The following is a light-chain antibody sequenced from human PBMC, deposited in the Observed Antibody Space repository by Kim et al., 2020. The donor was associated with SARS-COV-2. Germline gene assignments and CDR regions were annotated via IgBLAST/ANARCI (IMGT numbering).Light chain of an antibody. Sequence: SSELTQDPAVSVALGQTVRITCQGDSLRNYFPSWYQQMPGQAPVLVFYGKNNRPSGIPGRFSGSSSGNTASLTITGAQAEDEADYYCKSRGSSGDHWVFGGGTQLTVL. J-gene: IGLJ3*02. V-gene: IGLV3-19*01. CDR3: KSRGSSGDHWV. CDR1: SLRNYF. CDR2: GKN.